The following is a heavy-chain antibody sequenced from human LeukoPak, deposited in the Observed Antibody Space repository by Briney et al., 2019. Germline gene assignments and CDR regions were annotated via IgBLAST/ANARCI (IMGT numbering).Heavy chain of an antibody. CDR3: ARIYYDILTGYYVDY. D-gene: IGHD3-9*01. CDR1: GYSISSSNW. J-gene: IGHJ4*02. Sequence: SETLSLTCAVSGYSISSSNWWGWIRQPPGKGLEWIGFIYYSGSTYYNPSLKSRVTMSVDTSKIQFSLKLSSVTAVDTAVYYCARIYYDILTGYYVDYWGQGTLVTVSS. V-gene: IGHV4-28*01. CDR2: IYYSGST.